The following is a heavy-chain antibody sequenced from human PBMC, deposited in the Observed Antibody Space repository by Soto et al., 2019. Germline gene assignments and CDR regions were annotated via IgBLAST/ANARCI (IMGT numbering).Heavy chain of an antibody. Sequence: EVQLVESGGGLVQPGGSLRLSCAASGFTFSSYSMNWVRQAPGKGLEWVSYISSSSSTIYYADSVKGRFTISRDNAKNSLYLPMTTLRDEDTAVYYCATEYDYGDLNYYYSGMDVWGQGTTVTVSS. CDR2: ISSSSSTI. CDR3: ATEYDYGDLNYYYSGMDV. CDR1: GFTFSSYS. J-gene: IGHJ6*02. D-gene: IGHD4-17*01. V-gene: IGHV3-48*02.